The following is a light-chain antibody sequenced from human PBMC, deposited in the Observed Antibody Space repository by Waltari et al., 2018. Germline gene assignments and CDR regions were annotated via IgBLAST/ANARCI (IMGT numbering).Light chain of an antibody. V-gene: IGKV3-11*01. J-gene: IGKJ4*01. CDR2: YTA. Sequence: DIALTQSPATLSLSPGDRATLSCRASQSISNYLACYQQKPGQAPRLLIYYTANSATGNPTRFSGSGFGTDFTLTISSLEPEDFAIYYCQQRRNGPLTFGGGTKVEIK. CDR3: QQRRNGPLT. CDR1: QSISNY.